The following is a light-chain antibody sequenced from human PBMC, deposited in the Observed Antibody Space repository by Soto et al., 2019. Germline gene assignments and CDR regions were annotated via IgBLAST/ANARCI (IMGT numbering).Light chain of an antibody. CDR2: GAS. CDR1: QSVSSNF. V-gene: IGKV3-20*01. CDR3: QQYGTSPRT. Sequence: DIVLPPSPGTLSLSPGDRATLSCRAGQSVSSNFLSWYQQKPGQAPRLLIYGASNRDTGIPDRFSGSGSGTDFTLTISRLEPEDFAVYFCQQYGTSPRTFGQGTKVEIK. J-gene: IGKJ1*01.